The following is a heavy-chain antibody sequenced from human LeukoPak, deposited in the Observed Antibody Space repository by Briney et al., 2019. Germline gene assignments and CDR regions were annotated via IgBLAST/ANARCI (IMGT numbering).Heavy chain of an antibody. Sequence: ASVKVSCKASGYIFNRYDINWVRQAPGQGLEWMGIINPSGGSTSYAQKFQGRVTMTRDTSTSTVYMELSSLRSEDTAVYYCATGLVGLDDYWGQGTLVTVSS. CDR2: INPSGGST. CDR3: ATGLVGLDDY. D-gene: IGHD1-26*01. J-gene: IGHJ4*02. CDR1: GYIFNRYD. V-gene: IGHV1-46*02.